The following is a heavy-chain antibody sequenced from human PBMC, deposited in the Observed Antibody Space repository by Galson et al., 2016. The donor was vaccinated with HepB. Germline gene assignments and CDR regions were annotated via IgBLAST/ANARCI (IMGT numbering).Heavy chain of an antibody. Sequence: SVKVSCKASGYTFTSFGIHWVRQAPGQGREWMGWISAYTGDTHYAQKFQGRVTMTTDTSTSTAYMDLRGLRSDDTAVYFCARGRVFEWFGEPLDYWGQGTLVTVSS. J-gene: IGHJ4*02. D-gene: IGHD3-10*01. CDR1: GYTFTSFG. CDR3: ARGRVFEWFGEPLDY. V-gene: IGHV1-18*01. CDR2: ISAYTGDT.